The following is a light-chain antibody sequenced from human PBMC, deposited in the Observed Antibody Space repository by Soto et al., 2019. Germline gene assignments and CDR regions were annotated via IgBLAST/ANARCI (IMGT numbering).Light chain of an antibody. CDR3: SSYTTSTTYA. CDR1: SSDVGGYNY. Sequence: QSVLTQPASVSGSPGQSITISCTGTSSDVGGYNYVSWYQQHPGKAPKLMIYRVSHRPSGVSNRFSGSKSGNTASLTISGLQAEDEADYFCSSYTTSTTYAFGTGTKVTVL. J-gene: IGLJ1*01. CDR2: RVS. V-gene: IGLV2-14*03.